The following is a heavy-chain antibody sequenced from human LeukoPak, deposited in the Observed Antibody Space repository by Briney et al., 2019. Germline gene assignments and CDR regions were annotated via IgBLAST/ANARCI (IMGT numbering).Heavy chain of an antibody. CDR2: ISGSGGST. J-gene: IGHJ4*02. Sequence: GGSLRLSCAASGFTFSSYSMNWVRQAPGKGLEWVSAISGSGGSTYYADSVKGRFTISRDNSKNTLYLQMNSLRAEDTAVYYCANRRHYGDYEDYWGQGTLVTVSS. D-gene: IGHD4-17*01. CDR3: ANRRHYGDYEDY. V-gene: IGHV3-23*01. CDR1: GFTFSSYS.